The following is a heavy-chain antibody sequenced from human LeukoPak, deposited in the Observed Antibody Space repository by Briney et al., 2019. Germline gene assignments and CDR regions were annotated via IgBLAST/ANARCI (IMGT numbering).Heavy chain of an antibody. D-gene: IGHD5-12*01. CDR1: GFTFGDYA. CDR2: IRSKAYGGTT. V-gene: IGHV3-49*03. J-gene: IGHJ4*02. CDR3: TSGVATNSYYFDY. Sequence: GGSLRLSCTASGFTFGDYAMSWFRKAPGKGLEWVGFIRSKAYGGTTEYAASVKGRFTISRDDSKSIAYLQMNSLKTEDTAVYYCTSGVATNSYYFDYWGQGTLVTVSS.